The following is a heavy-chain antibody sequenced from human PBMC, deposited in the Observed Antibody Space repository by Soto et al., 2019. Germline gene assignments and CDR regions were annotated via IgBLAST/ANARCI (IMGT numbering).Heavy chain of an antibody. CDR3: ARVIAAAGHGMDV. D-gene: IGHD6-13*01. Sequence: QVQLVESGGGVVQPGRSLRLSCAASGFTFSSYGMHWVRQAPGKGLEWVAVIWYDGSNKYYADSVKGRFTISRDNSKNTLYLQMNSLRAEDTAVYYCARVIAAAGHGMDVWGQGTTVTVSS. V-gene: IGHV3-33*01. J-gene: IGHJ6*02. CDR2: IWYDGSNK. CDR1: GFTFSSYG.